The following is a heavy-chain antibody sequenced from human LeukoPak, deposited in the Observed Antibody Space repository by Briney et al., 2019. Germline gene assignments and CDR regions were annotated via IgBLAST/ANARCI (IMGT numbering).Heavy chain of an antibody. Sequence: ASVKVSCKASGYTFTGYYMHWVRQAPGQGLEWMGWINPNSGGTNYAQKFQGRVTMTRDTSISTAYMELSRLRSEDTAVYYCAXXXPGSSSSRVHLDYWGQGTLVTVSS. CDR3: AXXXPGSSSSRVHLDY. V-gene: IGHV1-2*02. CDR1: GYTFTGYY. CDR2: INPNSGGT. J-gene: IGHJ4*02. D-gene: IGHD6-6*01.